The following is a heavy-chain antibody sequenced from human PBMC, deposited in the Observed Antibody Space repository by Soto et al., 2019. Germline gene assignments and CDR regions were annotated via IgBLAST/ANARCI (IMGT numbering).Heavy chain of an antibody. V-gene: IGHV4-4*02. J-gene: IGHJ6*02. D-gene: IGHD3-10*02. CDR3: ASVRGGYYYAMDV. CDR1: GGSISSSNW. CDR2: IYHSGST. Sequence: QVQLQESGPGLVKPSGTLSLTCAVSGGSISSSNWWSWVRQPPGKGLEWIGEIYHSGSTNYNPSLKSRVTLSVDKSQNQFSLKLSSVTAADTAVYYCASVRGGYYYAMDVWGQGTTVTVSS.